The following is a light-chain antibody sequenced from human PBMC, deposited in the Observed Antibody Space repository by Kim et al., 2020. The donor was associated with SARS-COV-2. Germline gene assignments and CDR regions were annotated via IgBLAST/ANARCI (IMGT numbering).Light chain of an antibody. V-gene: IGLV2-14*03. J-gene: IGLJ3*02. Sequence: GQSITISCTGGHSDIAAYNFVSWYQQHPDKVPKLIIYDVTERPSGVSDRFSGSKSGNTASLTISGLQPEDEADYHCTSYTFSSTWVFGGGTQLTVL. CDR3: TSYTFSSTWV. CDR1: HSDIAAYNF. CDR2: DVT.